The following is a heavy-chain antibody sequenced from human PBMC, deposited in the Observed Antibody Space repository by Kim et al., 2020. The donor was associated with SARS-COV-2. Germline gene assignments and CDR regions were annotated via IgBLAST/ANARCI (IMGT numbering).Heavy chain of an antibody. Sequence: NSRFTISRDNAKKNLYLQMNSLEPEDTAVYYCARAGAYDISGYYGLFPHWGQGALVTVSS. J-gene: IGHJ1*01. V-gene: IGHV3-74*01. CDR3: ARAGAYDISGYYGLFPH. D-gene: IGHD3-22*01.